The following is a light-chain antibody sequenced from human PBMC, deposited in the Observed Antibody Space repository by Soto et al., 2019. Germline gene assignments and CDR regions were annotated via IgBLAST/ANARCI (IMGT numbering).Light chain of an antibody. Sequence: QSVLTQPPSASGTPGQRVTISCSGSSSNIGSNTVNWYQQLPGTAPKLLIYSNNQRPSGVPDRFSGSKSGTSASLAISGLQSKDEADYYCAAWDDSLNGHVFGGGTKLTVL. CDR3: AAWDDSLNGHV. CDR1: SSNIGSNT. CDR2: SNN. V-gene: IGLV1-44*01. J-gene: IGLJ2*01.